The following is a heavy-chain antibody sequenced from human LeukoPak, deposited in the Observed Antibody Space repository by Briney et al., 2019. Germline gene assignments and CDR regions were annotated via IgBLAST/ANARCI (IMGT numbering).Heavy chain of an antibody. CDR2: IRYDGSDK. V-gene: IGHV3-30*02. J-gene: IGHJ4*02. CDR1: GFTFSSYG. CDR3: ATTRTYYDFWSGYYPGDY. D-gene: IGHD3-3*01. Sequence: GGSLRLSCAASGFTFSSYGMHWVRQAPGKGLEWVAFIRYDGSDKYYADSVKGRFTISRDNSKNTLYLQMNSLRAEDTAVYYCATTRTYYDFWSGYYPGDYWGQGTLVTVSS.